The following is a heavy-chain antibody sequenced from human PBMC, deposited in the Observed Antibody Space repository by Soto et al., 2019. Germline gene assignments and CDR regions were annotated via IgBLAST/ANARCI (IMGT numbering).Heavy chain of an antibody. V-gene: IGHV4-30-4*01. Sequence: LSLTCTVSGDSISSGNKYWSWIRQPPGKGLEWIGYIFSSGTTYYNPSLKSRLTMSLDTSENQFSLKLNSLTDADTAVYYCARVPSPFDYYYAMDVWGQGTTVTVSS. J-gene: IGHJ6*02. CDR1: GDSISSGNKY. D-gene: IGHD3-16*01. CDR3: ARVPSPFDYYYAMDV. CDR2: IFSSGTT.